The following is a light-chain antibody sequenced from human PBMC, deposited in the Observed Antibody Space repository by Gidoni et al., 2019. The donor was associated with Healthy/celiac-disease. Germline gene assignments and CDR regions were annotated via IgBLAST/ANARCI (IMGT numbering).Light chain of an antibody. V-gene: IGKV4-1*01. CDR3: QQYYSTPQT. J-gene: IGKJ1*01. Sequence: DIVMTQSPDSLAVSLGERATINCKSSQSVLYSSNNQNYLDWYQQKPGQSPTLLIYWASTRESGVPDRFSGSGSGTDFTLTITSLQAEDVAVYYCQQYYSTPQTFGQGTKVEIK. CDR2: WAS. CDR1: QSVLYSSNNQNY.